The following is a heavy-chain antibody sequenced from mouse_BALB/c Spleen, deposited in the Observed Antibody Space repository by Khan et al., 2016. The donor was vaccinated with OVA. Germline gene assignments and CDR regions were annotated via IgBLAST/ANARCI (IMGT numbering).Heavy chain of an antibody. CDR3: ASRADYGNWYFDV. V-gene: IGHV3-2*02. J-gene: IGHJ1*01. Sequence: EVQLQESGPGLVKPSQSLSLTCTVTGYSITSDYAWNWIRHFPGNKLEWMGYISDSGSTGYNPSHKSRISITRDTSKNQFFLQLNSGNTEETATYYCASRADYGNWYFDVWGAGTTVTVSS. CDR2: ISDSGST. CDR1: GYSITSDYA. D-gene: IGHD2-1*01.